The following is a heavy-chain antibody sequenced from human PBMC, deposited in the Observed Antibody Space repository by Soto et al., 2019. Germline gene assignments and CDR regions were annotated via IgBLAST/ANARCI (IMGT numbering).Heavy chain of an antibody. CDR2: IYFGGST. J-gene: IGHJ4*02. CDR3: ARHGSY. Sequence: QLQLQESGPGLVKPSETLSLTCTVSGVSITNTSYYWGWLRQPPGNGLEWIGTIYFGGSTFHNPSLKTGITIAVDTSKNQFSLRLSSVTAADTAVYYCARHGSYWGQGTLVAVSS. CDR1: GVSITNTSYY. V-gene: IGHV4-39*01.